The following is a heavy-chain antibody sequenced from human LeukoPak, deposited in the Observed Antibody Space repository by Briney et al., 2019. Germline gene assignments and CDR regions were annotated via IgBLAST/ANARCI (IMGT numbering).Heavy chain of an antibody. CDR3: AREVWRPEY. CDR1: GFSSDVYA. D-gene: IGHD1-14*01. Sequence: QPGGSLRLSCAASGFSSDVYAMHWVRQAPGKGLEWVSGISWNSGSVGYADSVKGRFTISRDNTKNSVYLQMSSLRAEDTAVYYCAREVWRPEYWGQGTLVTVSS. V-gene: IGHV3-9*02. J-gene: IGHJ4*02. CDR2: ISWNSGSV.